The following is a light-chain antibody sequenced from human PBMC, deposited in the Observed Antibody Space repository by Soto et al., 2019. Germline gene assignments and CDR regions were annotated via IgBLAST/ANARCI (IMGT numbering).Light chain of an antibody. J-gene: IGKJ4*01. V-gene: IGKV3-15*01. CDR1: QSCRSIY. CDR3: QQYGDWPLT. Sequence: EIVMTQSPVTLSVSPGERATLSCRASQSCRSIYLAWYQQKPGQAPRLLIFGVSNRAAGIPARFSGSGSGTEFTLTISRLQSEDFAVYYCQQYGDWPLTFGGGTKVEIK. CDR2: GVS.